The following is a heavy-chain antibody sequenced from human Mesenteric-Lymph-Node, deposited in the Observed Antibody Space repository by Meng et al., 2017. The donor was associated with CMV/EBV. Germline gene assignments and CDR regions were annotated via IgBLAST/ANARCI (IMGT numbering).Heavy chain of an antibody. D-gene: IGHD4-11*01. CDR3: ARDQGDRLPPYYYYGMDV. CDR2: INWNGGST. V-gene: IGHV3-20*04. J-gene: IGHJ6*02. CDR1: GFSFGNYG. Sequence: GESLKISCAASGFSFGNYGMSWVRQSPGKGLEWVSGINWNGGSTTYADSVKGRFTISRDNAKNSLYLQMNSLRAEDTAVYYCARDQGDRLPPYYYYGMDVWGQGTTVTVSS.